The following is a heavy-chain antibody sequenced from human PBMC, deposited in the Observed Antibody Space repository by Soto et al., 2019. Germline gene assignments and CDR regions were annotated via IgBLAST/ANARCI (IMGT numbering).Heavy chain of an antibody. Sequence: HVQLQESGPGLVKPSQTLSLTCTVSGGSIGSDDFYWSWIRLPPGTGLEWIGNISYSGSTYYSPSLMSRVTISIVTYKNQFSLRLSSVTAADTAVYYCARVDGITVSAAYTTGSDAFDIWGQGTMVTVSS. V-gene: IGHV4-30-4*01. CDR2: ISYSGST. CDR3: ARVDGITVSAAYTTGSDAFDI. CDR1: GGSIGSDDFY. J-gene: IGHJ3*02. D-gene: IGHD3-10*01.